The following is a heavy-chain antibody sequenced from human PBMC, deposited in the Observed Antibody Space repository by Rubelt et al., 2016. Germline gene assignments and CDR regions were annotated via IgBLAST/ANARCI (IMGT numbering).Heavy chain of an antibody. D-gene: IGHD4-23*01. CDR2: IYYSGST. Sequence: QVQLQESGPGLVKPSETLSLTCTVSGGSISSSNYYWGWIRQPPGKGLEWIGRIYYSGSTYYNPSLKHRVTISVDTSKNQYSRKLSSVTAADTAVYYCARRSVTDYYYYMDVWGKGTTVTVSS. V-gene: IGHV4-39*01. J-gene: IGHJ6*03. CDR3: ARRSVTDYYYYMDV. CDR1: GGSISSSNYY.